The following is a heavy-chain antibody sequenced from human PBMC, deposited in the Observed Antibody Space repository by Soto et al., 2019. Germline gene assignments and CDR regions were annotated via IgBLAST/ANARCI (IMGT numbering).Heavy chain of an antibody. V-gene: IGHV4-30-4*01. D-gene: IGHD4-17*01. J-gene: IGHJ6*02. Sequence: SENLCPPCTVFRDSIIRRAHTWSWSRLPPGKSPDWIGYIYYSGDTNYNPSLKSRVIISVDTSKNQFSLKLSSVTAADTAVYYCAREGALLYGGNPDYYYTLGVWGQGTTVTVSS. CDR2: IYYSGDT. CDR1: RDSIIRRAHT. CDR3: AREGALLYGGNPDYYYTLGV.